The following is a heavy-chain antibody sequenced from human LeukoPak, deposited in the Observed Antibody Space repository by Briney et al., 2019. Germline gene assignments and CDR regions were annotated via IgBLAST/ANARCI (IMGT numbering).Heavy chain of an antibody. Sequence: GGSLRLSCAASGFSFDYYAMSWVRQAPGQGLEWISGINGGGDTTGYVDSVKGRFTISRDNAKNSVYLQMNSLRAEDTAFYHCARGGYSGTYNDYWGQGALVTVSS. V-gene: IGHV3-20*01. CDR1: GFSFDYYA. CDR3: ARGGYSGTYNDY. CDR2: INGGGDTT. J-gene: IGHJ4*02. D-gene: IGHD1-26*01.